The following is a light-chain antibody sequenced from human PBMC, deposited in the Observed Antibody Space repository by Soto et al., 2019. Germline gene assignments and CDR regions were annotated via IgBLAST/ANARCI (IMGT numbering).Light chain of an antibody. CDR1: NSDVGAYNF. J-gene: IGLJ1*01. V-gene: IGLV2-8*01. CDR2: EVT. CDR3: SSNAGKNNYL. Sequence: QSALTQPPSASGSPGQSVTISCTGTNSDVGAYNFVSWYQQHPGKAPKLIIYEVTKRPSGVPDRFSGSKSGNTASLTISGLQAGDEADYYCSSNAGKNNYLFGTATKLTVL.